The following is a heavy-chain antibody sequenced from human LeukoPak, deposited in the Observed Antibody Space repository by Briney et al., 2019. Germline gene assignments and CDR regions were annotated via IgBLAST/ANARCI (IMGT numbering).Heavy chain of an antibody. CDR1: GFTFSSYS. CDR2: IYSGGTT. V-gene: IGHV3-53*01. J-gene: IGHJ6*02. Sequence: GGSLRLSCAASGFTFSSYSMNWVRQAPGKGLEWVSVIYSGGTTYYADSVKGRFTISRDNSKNTLYLQMNSLRVEDTAVYYCARDRPRAVWGQGTTVTVSS. CDR3: ARDRPRAV.